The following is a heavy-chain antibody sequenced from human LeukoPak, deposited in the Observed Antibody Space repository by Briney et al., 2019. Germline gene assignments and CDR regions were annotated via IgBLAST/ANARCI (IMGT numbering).Heavy chain of an antibody. D-gene: IGHD1-26*01. J-gene: IGHJ6*02. CDR1: GFTFSNYA. CDR2: ISYDGNNK. Sequence: PGGSLRLSCAASGFTFSNYAMHWVRQAPGKGLEWVAAISYDGNNKYYADSVKGRFTVSRENPKNTLYLQIIRLRTEDTAVYYCTREGWSGRNGEYLVGGMDVWAQGTTVTVSS. CDR3: TREGWSGRNGEYLVGGMDV. V-gene: IGHV3-30-3*01.